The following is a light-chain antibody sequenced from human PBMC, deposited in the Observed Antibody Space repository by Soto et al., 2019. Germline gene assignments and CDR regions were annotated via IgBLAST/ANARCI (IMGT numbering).Light chain of an antibody. CDR3: NSYTSSNTLYV. CDR2: EVS. V-gene: IGLV2-14*01. J-gene: IGLJ1*01. Sequence: QSALTQPASVSGSPGQSITISCTGTSSDVGDYNFVSWYQQHPGKAPKLMIYEVSHRPSGVSNRFSGSKSGSTASLTISGLQADDEADYYCNSYTSSNTLYVFGTGPKVTVL. CDR1: SSDVGDYNF.